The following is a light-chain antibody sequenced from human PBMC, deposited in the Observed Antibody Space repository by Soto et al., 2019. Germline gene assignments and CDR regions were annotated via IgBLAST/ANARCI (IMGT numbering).Light chain of an antibody. V-gene: IGKV3-20*01. CDR1: QSVSSSY. Sequence: EIVLTQSPGTLSLSPGERATLSCRASQSVSSSYLAWYQQKPGQAARLLIYGASSRATGIPDRFSGSGSGTDFTLTISRLEPEDFAVYYWQHYGNSPRAFGGGTKVEIK. J-gene: IGKJ4*01. CDR3: QHYGNSPRA. CDR2: GAS.